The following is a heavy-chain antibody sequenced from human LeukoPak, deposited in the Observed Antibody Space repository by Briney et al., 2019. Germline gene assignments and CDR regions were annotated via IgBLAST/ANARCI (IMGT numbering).Heavy chain of an antibody. Sequence: GGSPRLSCAASGFTFIDYDMHWVRQVIGKGLEWVSAIGIRGDTHYSGSVKGRFTISRENAESSLYLQMNSLRAEDTAVYYCARGGIQVSGIDEFDYWGQGTLVTVSS. D-gene: IGHD6-19*01. CDR1: GFTFIDYD. CDR3: ARGGIQVSGIDEFDY. V-gene: IGHV3-13*01. CDR2: IGIRGDT. J-gene: IGHJ4*02.